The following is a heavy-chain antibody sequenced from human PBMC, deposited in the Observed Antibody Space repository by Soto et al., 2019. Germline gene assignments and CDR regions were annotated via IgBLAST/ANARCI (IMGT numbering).Heavy chain of an antibody. CDR3: ARVGYDILTGYFGHHFDH. D-gene: IGHD3-9*01. J-gene: IGHJ4*02. CDR1: GYTFSSYG. V-gene: IGHV1-18*01. Sequence: QVQLVQSGAEVKKPGDSVKVSCKASGYTFSSYGISWVRQAPGRGPEWMGWINTSNGNTNYKQNLQGRVTMTTDTSTRTVFMDLRSLRSDDTAVYYCARVGYDILTGYFGHHFDHWGQGTLVTVSS. CDR2: INTSNGNT.